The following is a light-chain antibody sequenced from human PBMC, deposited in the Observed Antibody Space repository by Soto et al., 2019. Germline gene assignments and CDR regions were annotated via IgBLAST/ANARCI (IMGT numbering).Light chain of an antibody. J-gene: IGKJ1*01. CDR3: QQRTNWPPWT. CDR1: QSVRSY. CDR2: DAS. Sequence: EIVLTQSPATLSLSPGERATLSCRASQSVRSYLAWYQQQPAQAPSRLISDASNRATSIPAKCSGSGSGTDFTPTISSLEPQDSAIYYCQQRTNWPPWTFGQGTKVDI. V-gene: IGKV3-11*01.